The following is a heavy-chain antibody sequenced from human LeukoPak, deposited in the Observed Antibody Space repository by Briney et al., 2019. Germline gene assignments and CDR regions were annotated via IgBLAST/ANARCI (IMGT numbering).Heavy chain of an antibody. CDR1: GFTFSSYE. CDR3: ALVVVAATVGKSYYYMDI. J-gene: IGHJ6*03. CDR2: ISSSGSTI. D-gene: IGHD2-15*01. Sequence: GGSLRLSCAASGFTFSSYEINWVRQAPGKGLEWVSYISSSGSTIYYADSVKGRFTTSRDNAKNSLYLQMNSLRAEDTAVYYCALVVVAATVGKSYYYMDIWGKGTTVTVSS. V-gene: IGHV3-48*03.